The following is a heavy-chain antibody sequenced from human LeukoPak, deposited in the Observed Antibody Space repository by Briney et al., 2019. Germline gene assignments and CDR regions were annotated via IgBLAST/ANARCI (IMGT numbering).Heavy chain of an antibody. CDR2: INHSGST. J-gene: IGHJ5*02. CDR1: GGSFSGYY. V-gene: IGHV4-34*01. D-gene: IGHD2-15*01. Sequence: PSETLSLTCAVYGGSFSGYYWSWIRQPPGKGLEWIGEINHSGSTNYNPSLKSRVTISVDTSKNQFSLKLSSVTAADTAVYYCARRRRDVVVVAATPNWFDPWGQGTLVTVSS. CDR3: ARRRRDVVVVAATPNWFDP.